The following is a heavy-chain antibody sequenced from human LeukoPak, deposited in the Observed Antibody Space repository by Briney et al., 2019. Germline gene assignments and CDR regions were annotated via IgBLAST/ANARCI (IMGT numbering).Heavy chain of an antibody. Sequence: SETLSLTCTVSGGSISSYYWSWIRQPPGKGLEWIGYIYYSGSTNYNPSLKSRVTISVDTSKNQFSLKLSSVTAADTAVYYCARGGRLSRFLGYCSGGSCYSGVDYWGQGTLVTVSS. J-gene: IGHJ4*02. CDR3: ARGGRLSRFLGYCSGGSCYSGVDY. CDR1: GGSISSYY. CDR2: IYYSGST. V-gene: IGHV4-59*12. D-gene: IGHD2-15*01.